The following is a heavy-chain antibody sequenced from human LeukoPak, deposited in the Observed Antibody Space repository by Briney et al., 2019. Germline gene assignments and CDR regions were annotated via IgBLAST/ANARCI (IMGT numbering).Heavy chain of an antibody. V-gene: IGHV4-4*07. CDR2: IYSTGDT. J-gene: IGHJ4*02. CDR3: ARNGYTKSWTHLDY. D-gene: IGHD3/OR15-3a*01. Sequence: PSETLSLTCTVSSGSIRSYLWAWIRQPAGKTLEWIGRIYSTGDTDYNPSLKSRVTMSIDTSKNQFSLNLRSVTTADTAFYYCARNGYTKSWTHLDYWGQGILVSVYS. CDR1: SGSIRSYL.